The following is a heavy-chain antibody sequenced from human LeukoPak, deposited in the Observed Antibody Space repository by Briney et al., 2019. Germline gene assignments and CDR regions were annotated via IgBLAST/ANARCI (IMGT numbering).Heavy chain of an antibody. Sequence: PGGSLRLSCTASGFTFSSSWMNWVRQAPGKGLEWVANIKQDGSEKYYVDSVKGRFTISRDNAKRSLYLQMNSLRAEDTAVYYCARETEMANLDYWGQGTLVTVSS. CDR2: IKQDGSEK. J-gene: IGHJ4*02. CDR1: GFTFSSSW. CDR3: ARETEMANLDY. V-gene: IGHV3-7*04. D-gene: IGHD5-24*01.